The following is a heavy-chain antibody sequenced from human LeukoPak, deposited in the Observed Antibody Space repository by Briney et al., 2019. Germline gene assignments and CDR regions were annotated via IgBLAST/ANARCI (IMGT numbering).Heavy chain of an antibody. CDR2: SKSIADGGTT. CDR1: GFTFSSAW. Sequence: GGSLRLSCVASGFTFSSAWMSWVRQAPGKGLEWVGRSKSIADGGTTDYTAPVKGRFTISRDDSQNALYLQMNSLKTEDTAVYYCAKDNPAYCRGDCYPPIWRQGTLVTVSS. CDR3: AKDNPAYCRGDCYPPI. D-gene: IGHD2-21*02. J-gene: IGHJ4*02. V-gene: IGHV3-15*01.